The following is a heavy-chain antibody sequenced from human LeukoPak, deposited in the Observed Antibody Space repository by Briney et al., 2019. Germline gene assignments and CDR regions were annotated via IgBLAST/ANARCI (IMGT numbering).Heavy chain of an antibody. CDR2: ISASGGTT. J-gene: IGHJ4*02. V-gene: IGHV3-23*01. CDR1: GGSISSSSYY. Sequence: TSETLSLTCTVSGGSISSSSYYWGWIRQPPGKGLEWISAISASGGTTYYADSVKGRFTISRDNSKNTLYLQMNSLRAEDTAVYFCSKGTMDGGQYYYDSSGGQGTLVTVSS. D-gene: IGHD3-22*01. CDR3: SKGTMDGGQYYYDSS.